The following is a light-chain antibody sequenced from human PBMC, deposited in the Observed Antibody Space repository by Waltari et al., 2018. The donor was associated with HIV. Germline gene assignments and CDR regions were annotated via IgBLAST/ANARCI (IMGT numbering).Light chain of an antibody. CDR2: INN. Sequence: QSVLTQPPSASGTPEQRVTIACSGSRSNFGSNQVDCYQHLPGTAPKLLMYINNQRPSGVPDRFSGSKSGTSASLAISGLQSEDEAAYFCAAWDDTLNAVVFGGGTKLTVL. V-gene: IGLV1-44*01. J-gene: IGLJ2*01. CDR1: RSNFGSNQ. CDR3: AAWDDTLNAVV.